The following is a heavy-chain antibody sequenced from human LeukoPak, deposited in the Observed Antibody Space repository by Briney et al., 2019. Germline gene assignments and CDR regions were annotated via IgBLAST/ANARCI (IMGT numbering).Heavy chain of an antibody. V-gene: IGHV3-7*05. D-gene: IGHD1-7*01. CDR2: IKKDGSEK. CDR1: GFTFSSYW. CDR3: AREMGWNYGDY. J-gene: IGHJ4*02. Sequence: TGGSLRLSCAASGFTFSSYWMTWVRQAPGKGLEWVANIKKDGSEKYYVDSVRGRFTISRDNAKTSLYLQMNSLRAEDTAVYYCAREMGWNYGDYWGQGTLVTVS.